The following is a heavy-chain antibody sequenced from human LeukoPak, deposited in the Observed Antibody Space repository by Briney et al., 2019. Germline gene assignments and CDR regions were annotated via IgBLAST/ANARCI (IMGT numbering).Heavy chain of an antibody. D-gene: IGHD3-22*01. CDR3: AKDPGVVVRNRYFQH. CDR1: GFTFSSHA. V-gene: IGHV3-23*01. Sequence: SGGSLTLSCAASGFTFSSHAMSWLRQAAGKGLEWVSAMSGSGGSTDYADSVKGRFTISGDNSKNTLYLQMNSLRAEDTAVYYCAKDPGVVVRNRYFQHWGQGTLVTVSS. CDR2: MSGSGGST. J-gene: IGHJ1*01.